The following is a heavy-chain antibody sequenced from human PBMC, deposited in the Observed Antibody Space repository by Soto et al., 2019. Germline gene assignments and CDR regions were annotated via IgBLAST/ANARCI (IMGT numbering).Heavy chain of an antibody. CDR3: ARDLGDWYIKDY. V-gene: IGHV1-2*04. CDR1: GYTFTGYY. CDR2: INPNSGGT. Sequence: GASVKVSCKASGYTFTGYYMHWVRQAPGQGLEWMGWINPNSGGTNHAQEFQGWVTMTRDTSISTAYMELSRLRSDDTAVYYCARDLGDWYIKDYWGQGTLVTVSS. J-gene: IGHJ4*02. D-gene: IGHD3-9*01.